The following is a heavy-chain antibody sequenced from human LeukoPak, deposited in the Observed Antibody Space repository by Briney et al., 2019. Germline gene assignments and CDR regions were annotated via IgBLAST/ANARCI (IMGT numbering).Heavy chain of an antibody. V-gene: IGHV1-2*02. CDR3: ARQISVAHPHLDY. CDR1: GYTFTGYY. J-gene: IGHJ4*02. Sequence: GASVKVSCKASGYTFTGYYMHWVRQAPGQGLEWMGWINPNSGGTNYAQKFQGRVTMTRDTSISTAYMELSRLRSDDTAVYYCARQISVAHPHLDYWGQGTLVTVSS. CDR2: INPNSGGT. D-gene: IGHD4-23*01.